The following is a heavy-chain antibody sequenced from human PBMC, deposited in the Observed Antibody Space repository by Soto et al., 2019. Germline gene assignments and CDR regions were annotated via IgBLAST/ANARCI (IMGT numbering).Heavy chain of an antibody. CDR3: ARDRPDCSSTSCYFSYYYYYMDV. Sequence: GGSLRLSCAASGFTFSSYSMNWVRQAPGKGLEWVSYISSSSSTIYYADSVKGRFTISRDNAKNSLYLQMNSLRAEDTAVYYCARDRPDCSSTSCYFSYYYYYMDVWGKGTTVTVSS. CDR2: ISSSSSTI. CDR1: GFTFSSYS. V-gene: IGHV3-48*01. J-gene: IGHJ6*03. D-gene: IGHD2-2*01.